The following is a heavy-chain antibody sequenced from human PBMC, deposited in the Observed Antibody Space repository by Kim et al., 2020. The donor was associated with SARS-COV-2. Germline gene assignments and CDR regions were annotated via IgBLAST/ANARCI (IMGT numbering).Heavy chain of an antibody. J-gene: IGHJ4*02. CDR1: GFTFTNDA. D-gene: IGHD3-22*01. Sequence: GGSLRLSCAASGFTFTNDAMNWVRQAPGKGLEWVSSLHFLGGATYYADSVRGRFTISRDTSKDTVYLQMSSLRAEDTAVYFCARLPWYDRCYWGQGTLVT. CDR2: LHFLGGAT. CDR3: ARLPWYDRCY. V-gene: IGHV3-23*01.